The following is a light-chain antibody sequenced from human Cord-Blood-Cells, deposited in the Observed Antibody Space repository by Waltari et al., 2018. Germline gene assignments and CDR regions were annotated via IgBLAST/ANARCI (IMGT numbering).Light chain of an antibody. V-gene: IGKV4-1*01. Sequence: DIVMTQSTDSLPVSLGERATINCNSSQSVLYSSNNKNYLAWYQQKPGQPPKLLIYWASTRESGVPDRFSGSGSGTDFTLTISSLQAEDVAVYYCQQYYSTPYTFGQGTKLEIK. CDR2: WAS. CDR1: QSVLYSSNNKNY. CDR3: QQYYSTPYT. J-gene: IGKJ2*01.